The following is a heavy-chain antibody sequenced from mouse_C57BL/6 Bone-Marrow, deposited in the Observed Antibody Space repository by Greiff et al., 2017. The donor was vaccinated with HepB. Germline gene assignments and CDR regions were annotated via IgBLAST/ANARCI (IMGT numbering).Heavy chain of an antibody. CDR3: ARIVYDYDY. CDR2: IDPSDSYT. Sequence: QVQLQQPGAELVKPGASVKLSCKASGYTFTSYWMHWVKQRPGQGLEWIGEIDPSDSYTNYNQKFKGKATLTVDTSSSTAYMQLSSLTSEDSAVYYCARIVYDYDYWGQGTTLTVSS. J-gene: IGHJ2*01. V-gene: IGHV1-69*02. CDR1: GYTFTSYW. D-gene: IGHD2-4*01.